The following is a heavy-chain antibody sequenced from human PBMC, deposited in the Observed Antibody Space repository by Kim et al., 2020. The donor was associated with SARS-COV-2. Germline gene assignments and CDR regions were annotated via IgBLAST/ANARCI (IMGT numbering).Heavy chain of an antibody. Sequence: YNPSLKSRVTISVDTSKNQFSLRLSSVTAADTAVYYCARKAYSSSSRFDYWGQGTLVTVSS. CDR3: ARKAYSSSSRFDY. V-gene: IGHV4-34*01. J-gene: IGHJ4*02. D-gene: IGHD6-6*01.